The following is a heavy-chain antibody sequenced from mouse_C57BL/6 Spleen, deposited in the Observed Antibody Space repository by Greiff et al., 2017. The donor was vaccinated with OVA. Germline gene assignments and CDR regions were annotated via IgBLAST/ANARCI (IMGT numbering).Heavy chain of an antibody. D-gene: IGHD2-14*01. Sequence: EVQLQQSGAELVRPGASVKLSCTASGFNIKDYYMHWVKQRPEQGLEWIGRIDPEDGDTDYAPKFQGKATMTADTSSNTAYLQLSRLTSEDTAVYYCNERRYNVVFDYWGQGTTLTVSS. V-gene: IGHV14-1*01. CDR2: IDPEDGDT. CDR1: GFNIKDYY. CDR3: NERRYNVVFDY. J-gene: IGHJ2*01.